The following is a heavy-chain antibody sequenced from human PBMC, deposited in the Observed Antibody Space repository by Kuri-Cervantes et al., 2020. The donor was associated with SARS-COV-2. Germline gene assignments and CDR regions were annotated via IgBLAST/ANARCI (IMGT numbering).Heavy chain of an antibody. Sequence: GSLRLSCTVSGGSISSSSYYRGWIRQPPGKGLEWIGSIYYSGSTYYNPSLKSRVTISVDTSKNQFSLKLSSVTAADTAVYYCARVKSVVTPDIDYWGQGTLVTVSS. CDR3: ARVKSVVTPDIDY. D-gene: IGHD4-23*01. J-gene: IGHJ4*02. CDR2: IYYSGST. CDR1: GGSISSSSYY. V-gene: IGHV4-39*01.